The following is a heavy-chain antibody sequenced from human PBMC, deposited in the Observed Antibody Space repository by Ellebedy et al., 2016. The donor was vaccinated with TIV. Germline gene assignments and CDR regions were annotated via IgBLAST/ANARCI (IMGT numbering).Heavy chain of an antibody. J-gene: IGHJ4*02. Sequence: SETLSLTXAVYGGSFSGYYWSWIRQPPGKGLEWIGEINHSGSTNYNPSLKSRVTISVDTSKNQFSLKLSSVTAADTAVYYCARGSSRGLGVVITTTPFDYWGQGTLVTVSS. CDR3: ARGSSRGLGVVITTTPFDY. CDR1: GGSFSGYY. V-gene: IGHV4-34*01. D-gene: IGHD3-22*01. CDR2: INHSGST.